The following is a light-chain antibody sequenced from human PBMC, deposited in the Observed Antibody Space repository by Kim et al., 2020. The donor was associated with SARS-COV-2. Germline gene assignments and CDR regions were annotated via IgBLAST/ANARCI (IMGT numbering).Light chain of an antibody. CDR1: QGVSSW. CDR2: KAS. CDR3: QHYTSYPLT. J-gene: IGKJ4*01. V-gene: IGKV1-5*03. Sequence: ASVGDRVTSTCRASQGVSSWLAWHQQKPGKAPKLLIYKASTLQSGVPSRFSGSGSGTEFTLTISSLQPDDFATYYCQHYTSYPLTFGGGTKVDIK.